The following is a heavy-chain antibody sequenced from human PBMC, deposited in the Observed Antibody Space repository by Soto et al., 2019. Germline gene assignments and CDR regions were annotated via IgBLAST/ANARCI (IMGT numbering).Heavy chain of an antibody. CDR1: GGSISSSSYY. D-gene: IGHD3-3*01. Sequence: SETLSLTCTVSGGSISSSSYYWGWIRQPPGKGLEWIGSIYYSGSTYYNPSLKSRVTISVDTSKNQFSLKLSSVTAADTAVYYCARQHYDFWSGYYFTYFDYWGQGTLVTVSS. V-gene: IGHV4-39*01. CDR3: ARQHYDFWSGYYFTYFDY. CDR2: IYYSGST. J-gene: IGHJ4*02.